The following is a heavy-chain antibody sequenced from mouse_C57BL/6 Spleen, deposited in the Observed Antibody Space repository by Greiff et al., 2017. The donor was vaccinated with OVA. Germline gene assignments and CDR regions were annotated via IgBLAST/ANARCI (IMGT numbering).Heavy chain of an antibody. J-gene: IGHJ4*01. CDR1: GFSLTSYG. D-gene: IGHD3-2*02. V-gene: IGHV2-2*01. CDR3: ARNGAAQGAMDY. Sequence: VKLMESGPGLVQPSQSLSITCTVSGFSLTSYGVHWVRQSPGKGLEWLGVIWSGGSTDYNAAFISRLSISKDNSKSQVFFQMNSLQAEDTAIYYCARNGAAQGAMDYWGQGTSVTVSS. CDR2: IWSGGST.